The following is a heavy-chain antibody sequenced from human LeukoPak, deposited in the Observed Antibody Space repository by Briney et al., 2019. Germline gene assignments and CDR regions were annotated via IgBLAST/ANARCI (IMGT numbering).Heavy chain of an antibody. J-gene: IGHJ3*02. V-gene: IGHV4-39*01. CDR2: IYYSGST. CDR3: ARAPASSTINDAFDI. CDR1: GGSISSSSYY. Sequence: PSETLSLTCTVSGGSISSSSYYWGWIRQPPGKGLEWIGSIYYSGSTYYNPSLKSRVTISVDTSKNQFSLKLSSVTAADTAVYYCARAPASSTINDAFDIWGQGTMVTVSP. D-gene: IGHD2-2*01.